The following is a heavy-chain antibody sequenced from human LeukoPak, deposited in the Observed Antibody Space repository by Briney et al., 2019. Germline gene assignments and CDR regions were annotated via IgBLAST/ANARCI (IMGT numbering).Heavy chain of an antibody. Sequence: ASVKVSCKASGYTFTSHGISWMRQAPGQGLKWMGWISGYNGYTHYAHNLQGRVTMTTDTSTSTAYMELRSLRSDDTAVYYCARDEARYSSGYYPNWFDPWGQGTLVTVSS. V-gene: IGHV1-18*01. CDR3: ARDEARYSSGYYPNWFDP. J-gene: IGHJ5*02. CDR2: ISGYNGYT. CDR1: GYTFTSHG. D-gene: IGHD3-22*01.